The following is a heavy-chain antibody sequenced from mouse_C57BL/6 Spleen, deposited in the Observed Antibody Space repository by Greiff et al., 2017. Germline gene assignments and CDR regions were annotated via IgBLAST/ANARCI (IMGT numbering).Heavy chain of an antibody. J-gene: IGHJ3*01. CDR2: INPSNCGT. V-gene: IGHV1-53*01. CDR3: AREDYYGYDGCAY. Sequence: QVQLQQPGTELVKPGASVKLSCKASGYTFTSYWMHWVKQRPGQGLEWIGNINPSNCGTNSNEKFKSKASLTVDKSSSTAYMQLSSLTSEDSAVYYCAREDYYGYDGCAYWGQGALVTVSA. D-gene: IGHD2-2*01. CDR1: GYTFTSYW.